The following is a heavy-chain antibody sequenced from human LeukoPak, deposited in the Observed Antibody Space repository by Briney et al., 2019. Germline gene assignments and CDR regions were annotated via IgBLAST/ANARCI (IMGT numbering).Heavy chain of an antibody. J-gene: IGHJ6*02. CDR1: GYTFTSYA. CDR3: AREIPGGDYYYYGMDV. V-gene: IGHV7-4-1*02. D-gene: IGHD2-8*02. Sequence: ASVKVSCKASGYTFTSYAMNWVRQAPGQGLEWMGWINTNTGNPTYAQGFTGRFVFSLDTSVSTAYLQISSLKAEDTAAYYCAREIPGGDYYYYGMDVWGQGTTVTVSS. CDR2: INTNTGNP.